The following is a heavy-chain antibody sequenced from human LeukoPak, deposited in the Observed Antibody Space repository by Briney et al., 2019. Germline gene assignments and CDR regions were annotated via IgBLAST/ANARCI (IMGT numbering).Heavy chain of an antibody. V-gene: IGHV3-9*01. CDR3: AKVRGTYSSGYFFDY. D-gene: IGHD6-19*01. Sequence: PGRSLRPSCAASGFTFDNYAMHWVRQAPGKGLEWLSIISWNSGYIGYADSVKGRFTISRDNAKKSLDLQMNSLRAEDTAFYYCAKVRGTYSSGYFFDYSGQGTLVTVSS. J-gene: IGHJ4*02. CDR2: ISWNSGYI. CDR1: GFTFDNYA.